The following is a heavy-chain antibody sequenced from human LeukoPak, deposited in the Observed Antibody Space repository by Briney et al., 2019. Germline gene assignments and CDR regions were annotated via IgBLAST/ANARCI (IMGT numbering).Heavy chain of an antibody. J-gene: IGHJ4*02. D-gene: IGHD3-22*01. Sequence: GGSLRLSCAASGFTFKNYGMHWVRQAPGKGLEWVAFIRYDGSNKYYADSVKGRFTISRDNSKNTLYLQMNSLRAEDTAVYYCAKDRGDSSGYYLDYWGQGTLVTVSS. CDR2: IRYDGSNK. CDR1: GFTFKNYG. V-gene: IGHV3-30*02. CDR3: AKDRGDSSGYYLDY.